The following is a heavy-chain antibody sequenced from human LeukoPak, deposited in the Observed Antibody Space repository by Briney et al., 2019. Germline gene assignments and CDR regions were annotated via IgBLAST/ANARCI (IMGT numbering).Heavy chain of an antibody. CDR3: ASEHGGNSGFDP. CDR1: GHTLTGYY. J-gene: IGHJ5*02. V-gene: IGHV1-2*02. Sequence: ASVKVSCKASGHTLTGYYMQWVRQAPGQGLEWMGWINHNSGGTAYAQKFQGRVTMTRDTSINTAYLEVSSLRSDDTAIYYCASEHGGNSGFDPWGQGTLVTVSS. CDR2: INHNSGGT. D-gene: IGHD2-21*02.